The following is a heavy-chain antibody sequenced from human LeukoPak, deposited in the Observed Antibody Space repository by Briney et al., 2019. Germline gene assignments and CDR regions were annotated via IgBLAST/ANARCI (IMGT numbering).Heavy chain of an antibody. CDR3: AKAWELLDHYFDY. CDR1: GFTFSSYA. V-gene: IGHV3-23*01. CDR2: VSGSGGNT. J-gene: IGHJ4*02. Sequence: GGSLRLSCAASGFTFSSYAMSWVRQAPGKGLEWVSAVSGSGGNTYYADSVRGRFTISRDNSKDTLYLQMNSLRAEDTAVYYCAKAWELLDHYFDYWGQGTLVTVSS. D-gene: IGHD1-26*01.